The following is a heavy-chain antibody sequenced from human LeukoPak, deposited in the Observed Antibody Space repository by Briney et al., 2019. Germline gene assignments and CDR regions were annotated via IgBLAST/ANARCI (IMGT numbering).Heavy chain of an antibody. D-gene: IGHD5-18*01. V-gene: IGHV1-2*02. CDR3: ARDTVMGSFDY. CDR2: INPNSGGR. Sequence: ASVKVSCKASGYTFTGYCMHWLRQAPGQGLEWMGWINPNSGGRNYAQKFQGRVTMTRDTSISTAYMELSRLRSDDTAVYYCARDTVMGSFDYWGQGTLVTVSS. J-gene: IGHJ4*02. CDR1: GYTFTGYC.